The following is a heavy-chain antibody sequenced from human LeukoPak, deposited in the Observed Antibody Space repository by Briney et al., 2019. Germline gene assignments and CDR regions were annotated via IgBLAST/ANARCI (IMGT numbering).Heavy chain of an antibody. CDR2: ISSSGSTI. J-gene: IGHJ4*02. V-gene: IGHV3-11*01. Sequence: GGSLRLSCAASGFTFSDYYMSCIRQAPGKGLEWVSYISSSGSTIYYADSVKGRFTISRDNAKNSLYLQMNSLRAEDTAVYYCARDLRDSSGFVDYWGQGTLVTVSS. CDR1: GFTFSDYY. CDR3: ARDLRDSSGFVDY. D-gene: IGHD3-22*01.